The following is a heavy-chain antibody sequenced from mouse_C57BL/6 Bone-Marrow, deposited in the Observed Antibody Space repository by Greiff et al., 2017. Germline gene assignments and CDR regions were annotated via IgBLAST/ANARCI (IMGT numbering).Heavy chain of an antibody. V-gene: IGHV1-82*01. Sequence: QVQLQQSGPELVKPGASVKISCKASGYAFSSSWMNWVKQRPGKGLEWIGRLYPGDGDTNYNGKFKGKATLTADKSSSTASMQLSSLTSEDSAVYFCADGYAYWGQGTTLTVSS. J-gene: IGHJ2*01. CDR3: ADGYAY. CDR2: LYPGDGDT. CDR1: GYAFSSSW. D-gene: IGHD2-2*01.